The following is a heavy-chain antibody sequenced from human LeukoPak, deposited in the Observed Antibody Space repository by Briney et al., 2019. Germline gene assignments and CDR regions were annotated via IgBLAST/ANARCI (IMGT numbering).Heavy chain of an antibody. J-gene: IGHJ4*02. CDR3: ARASTVATTGPSYFDY. D-gene: IGHD5-12*01. Sequence: SETLSLTCTVSGGSISSYYWGWIRQPPGKGLEWIGSIYYSGSTYYNPSLKSRVTISVDTSRNQFSLKLSSVTAADTAVYYCARASTVATTGPSYFDYWGQGTLVTVSS. CDR2: IYYSGST. V-gene: IGHV4-39*01. CDR1: GGSISSYY.